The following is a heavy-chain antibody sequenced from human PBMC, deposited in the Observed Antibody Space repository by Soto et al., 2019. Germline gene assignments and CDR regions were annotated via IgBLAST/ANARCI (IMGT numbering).Heavy chain of an antibody. CDR3: ARCAVLRFLEWLYNLVPFYY. CDR1: GYTFTSYY. V-gene: IGHV1-46*01. J-gene: IGHJ4*02. D-gene: IGHD3-3*01. Sequence: QVQLVQSGAEVKKSGASVKVSCTASGYTFTSYYMHWVRQTPGQGLERMGIIHPSGGSTSYAQKLQRRVNVTRDTSTSTVYMELRILRSEYTAEYYCARCAVLRFLEWLYNLVPFYYWGQGNLVTVSS. CDR2: IHPSGGST.